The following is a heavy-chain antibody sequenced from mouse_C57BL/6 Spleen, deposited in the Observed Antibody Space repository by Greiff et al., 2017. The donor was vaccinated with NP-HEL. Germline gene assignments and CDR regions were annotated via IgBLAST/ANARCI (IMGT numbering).Heavy chain of an antibody. CDR3: ARSGYDAMDY. CDR2: IHPNSGST. J-gene: IGHJ4*01. V-gene: IGHV1-64*01. CDR1: GYTFTSYW. Sequence: VQLQQSGAELVKPGASVKLSCKASGYTFTSYWMHWVKQRPGQGLEWIGMIHPNSGSTNYNEKFKSKATLTVDKSSSTAYMQLSSLTSEDSAVYYCARSGYDAMDYWGQGTSVTVSS.